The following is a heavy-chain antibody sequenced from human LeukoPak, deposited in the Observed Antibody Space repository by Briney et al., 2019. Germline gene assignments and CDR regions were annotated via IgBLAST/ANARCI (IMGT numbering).Heavy chain of an antibody. J-gene: IGHJ4*02. CDR2: IYSGGST. V-gene: IGHV3-66*01. Sequence: PGGSLRPSCAASGFTFSSYAMHWVRQAPGKGLEWVSVIYSGGSTYYADSVKGRFTISRDNSKNTLYLQMNSLRAEDTAVYYCAREGGGSYTQVGYFDYWGQGTLVTVSS. CDR1: GFTFSSYA. D-gene: IGHD1-26*01. CDR3: AREGGGSYTQVGYFDY.